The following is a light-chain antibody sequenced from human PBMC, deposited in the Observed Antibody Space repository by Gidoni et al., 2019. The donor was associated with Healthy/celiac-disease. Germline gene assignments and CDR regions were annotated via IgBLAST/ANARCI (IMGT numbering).Light chain of an antibody. Sequence: IVLTQSPATLSLSPGERATLSCRASQSVSSYLAWYQQKPGQAPRLLIYDASNRATGLPARFSGSGSGTDFPLTISSLEPEYFAVYFCQQGNNGPRTFGQGTKVEIK. J-gene: IGKJ1*01. CDR1: QSVSSY. CDR3: QQGNNGPRT. V-gene: IGKV3-11*01. CDR2: DAS.